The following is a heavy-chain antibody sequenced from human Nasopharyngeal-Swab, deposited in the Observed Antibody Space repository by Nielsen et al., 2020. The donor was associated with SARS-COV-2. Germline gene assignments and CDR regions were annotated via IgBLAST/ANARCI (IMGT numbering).Heavy chain of an antibody. Sequence: SETLSLTCTVSGGSISNYYWSWIRQPPGKGLEWIGYVYGSGSTYYNPSLKSRVTISVDTSKNQFSLKLSSVTAADTAVYYCARGYYDFWSGYYRNFYYFDYWGQGTLVTVSS. CDR1: GGSISNYY. D-gene: IGHD3-3*01. V-gene: IGHV4-4*08. CDR3: ARGYYDFWSGYYRNFYYFDY. CDR2: VYGSGST. J-gene: IGHJ4*02.